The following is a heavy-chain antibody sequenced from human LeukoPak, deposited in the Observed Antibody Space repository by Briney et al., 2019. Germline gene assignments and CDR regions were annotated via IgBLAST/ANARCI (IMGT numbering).Heavy chain of an antibody. Sequence: SETLSLTCTVSGYSISTVYYWGWIRQPPGKGLGGIGSSNHGGTTYYNPSLKTRVTISVDMSKSQLSLHLYSVTAADTAVYFCARERRCSAGVCNHLIDAWGQGTLVTVSS. J-gene: IGHJ5*02. CDR1: GYSISTVYY. CDR2: SNHGGTT. D-gene: IGHD2-8*02. V-gene: IGHV4-38-2*02. CDR3: ARERRCSAGVCNHLIDA.